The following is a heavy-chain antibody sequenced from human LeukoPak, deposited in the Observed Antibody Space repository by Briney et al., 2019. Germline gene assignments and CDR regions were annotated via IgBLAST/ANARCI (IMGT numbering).Heavy chain of an antibody. CDR1: GGPFSSYT. CDR2: IFPIIDMA. CDR3: ARGRGEMATIKGCAFDI. V-gene: IGHV1-69*02. Sequence: SVKVSCKASGGPFSSYTINWVRLVPGQGLEWMGRIFPIIDMANYARKFHGRVTIIADKSTNTAYMELSSLRPEDTAVYYCARGRGEMATIKGCAFDIWGQGTMVTVSS. J-gene: IGHJ3*02. D-gene: IGHD5-24*01.